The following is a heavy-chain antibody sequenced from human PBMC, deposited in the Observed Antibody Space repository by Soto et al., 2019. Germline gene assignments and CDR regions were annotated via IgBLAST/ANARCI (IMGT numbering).Heavy chain of an antibody. D-gene: IGHD3-3*01. V-gene: IGHV3-48*01. Sequence: GGSLRLSCAASGFTFSSYSMNLVRQAPGKGLEWVSYISSSSSTIYYADSVKGRFTISRDNAKNSLYLQMNSLRAEDTAVYYCARETYYDFWSGPYYGMDVWGQGTTVTVSS. CDR2: ISSSSSTI. J-gene: IGHJ6*02. CDR1: GFTFSSYS. CDR3: ARETYYDFWSGPYYGMDV.